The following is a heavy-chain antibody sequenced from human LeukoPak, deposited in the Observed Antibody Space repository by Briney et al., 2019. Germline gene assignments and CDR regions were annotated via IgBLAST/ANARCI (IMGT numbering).Heavy chain of an antibody. CDR3: AKKAAMVRGEIDY. Sequence: GGSLRLSCAASGFPFINYALSWVRQVPGKGLECVSVISGDGGTTHYADSVKGRFTISRDNSKNTLYLQMNSLRAEDTAVYYCAKKAAMVRGEIDYWGQGTLVTVSS. CDR1: GFPFINYA. J-gene: IGHJ4*02. D-gene: IGHD3-10*01. CDR2: ISGDGGTT. V-gene: IGHV3-23*01.